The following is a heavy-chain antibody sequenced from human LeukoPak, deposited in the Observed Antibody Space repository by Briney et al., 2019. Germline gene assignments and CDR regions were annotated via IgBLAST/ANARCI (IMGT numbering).Heavy chain of an antibody. CDR1: GFTCSSYW. CDR2: IKQDGSEK. V-gene: IGHV3-7*01. D-gene: IGHD6-13*01. J-gene: IGHJ4*02. CDR3: ARGWYYDY. Sequence: QPGGSLRLSCADSGFTCSSYWMSWVRQAPGKGLEWVANIKQDGSEKYYVDSVKGRFTISRDNAKNSLYLQMNSLRAEDTSVYYCARGWYYDYWGQGTLVTVSS.